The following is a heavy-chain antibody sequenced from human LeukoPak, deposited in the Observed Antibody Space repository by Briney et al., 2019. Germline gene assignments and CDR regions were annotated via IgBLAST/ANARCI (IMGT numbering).Heavy chain of an antibody. CDR2: ISYDGSNE. J-gene: IGHJ4*02. CDR1: GFTFSSYV. Sequence: GGSLRLSCAASGFTFSSYVMHWVRQAPGKGLEWVAIISYDGSNEYYADSVKGRFTISRDNSKNTLYLQMNSLRAADTAVYYCARGEDFWSGYFAYWGQGTLVTVSS. V-gene: IGHV3-30*04. D-gene: IGHD3-3*01. CDR3: ARGEDFWSGYFAY.